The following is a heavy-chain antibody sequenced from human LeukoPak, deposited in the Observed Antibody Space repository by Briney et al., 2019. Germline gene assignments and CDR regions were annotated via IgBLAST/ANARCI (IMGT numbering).Heavy chain of an antibody. Sequence: GGSLRLSCAASGFTFSSYGMHWVRQAPGKGLEWVAVISYDGSNKYYADSVKGRFTISRDNSKNTLYLQMNSLGAEDTAVYYCAKDGPYDFWSGYSTYFDYWGQGTLVTVSS. V-gene: IGHV3-30*18. D-gene: IGHD3-3*01. CDR3: AKDGPYDFWSGYSTYFDY. CDR1: GFTFSSYG. CDR2: ISYDGSNK. J-gene: IGHJ4*02.